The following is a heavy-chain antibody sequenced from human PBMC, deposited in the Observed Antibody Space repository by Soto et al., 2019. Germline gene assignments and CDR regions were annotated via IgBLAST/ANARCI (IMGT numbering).Heavy chain of an antibody. CDR2: FDPEDGET. J-gene: IGHJ5*02. V-gene: IGHV1-24*01. Sequence: ASVKVSCKVSGYTLTELSMHWVRQAPGKGLEWMGGFDPEDGETIYAQRFQGRVTMTEDTATDTAYMELSRLRSEDTAVYYCEINPPRDSTGLNWFDPWDRGHLVLVSS. CDR3: EINPPRDSTGLNWFDP. CDR1: GYTLTELS. D-gene: IGHD2-8*02.